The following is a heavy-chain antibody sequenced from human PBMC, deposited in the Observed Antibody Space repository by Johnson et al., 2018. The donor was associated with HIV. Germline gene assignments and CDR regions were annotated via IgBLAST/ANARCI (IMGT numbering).Heavy chain of an antibody. CDR3: AKARVRYSSDVDALDI. V-gene: IGHV3-20*04. Sequence: EKLVESGGGVVRPGGSLRLSCAASGFTFDDYGMSWVRQAPGKGLEWVSGINWNGGSTGYADSVKGRFTISRDNAKNSLYLQMNSPRAEDTALYYCAKARVRYSSDVDALDILGQGTMVTVSS. CDR2: INWNGGST. CDR1: GFTFDDYG. J-gene: IGHJ3*02. D-gene: IGHD6-19*01.